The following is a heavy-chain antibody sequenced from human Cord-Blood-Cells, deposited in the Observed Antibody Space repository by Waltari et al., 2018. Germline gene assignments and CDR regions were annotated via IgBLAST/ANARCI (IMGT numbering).Heavy chain of an antibody. V-gene: IGHV3-73*02. CDR1: GFTFSGSA. CDR3: TRPGDYGWFDP. D-gene: IGHD2-21*01. J-gene: IGHJ5*02. CDR2: IRRKANSYAT. Sequence: EVQLVESGGGLVQPGGSLNLSCAASGFTFSGSAMHWVRQASGKGLEWVGRIRRKANSYATAYAASVKGRFTISRDDSKNTAYLQMNSLKTEDTAVYYCTRPGDYGWFDPWGQGTLVTVSS.